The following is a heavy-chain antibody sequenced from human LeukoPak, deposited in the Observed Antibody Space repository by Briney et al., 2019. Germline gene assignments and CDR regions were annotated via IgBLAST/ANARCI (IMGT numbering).Heavy chain of an antibody. CDR2: ISSSGATI. CDR3: ARGYCSGGSCDGGDY. V-gene: IGHV3-48*03. D-gene: IGHD2-15*01. Sequence: GGPLRLSCAASGFPFSNYGMNWVRQAPGKGLEWVSYISSSGATIYYAERRFTISRDNAKNSLYLLMNSLRAEDTAIYYCARGYCSGGSCDGGDYWGQGTLVTVSS. CDR1: GFPFSNYG. J-gene: IGHJ4*02.